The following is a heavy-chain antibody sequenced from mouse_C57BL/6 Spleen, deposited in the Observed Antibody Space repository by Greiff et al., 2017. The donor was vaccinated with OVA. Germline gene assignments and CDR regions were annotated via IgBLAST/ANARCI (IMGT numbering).Heavy chain of an antibody. J-gene: IGHJ4*01. D-gene: IGHD2-1*01. Sequence: EVQLVESEGGLVQPGSSMKLSCTASGFPFSDYYMAWVRQVPEKGLEWVANINYDGSSTYYLDSLKSRFIISRDNAKNILYLQMSSLKSEDTAMYYCARYGNYCYDAMDYWGQGTSVTVSS. CDR2: INYDGSST. CDR1: GFPFSDYY. CDR3: ARYGNYCYDAMDY. V-gene: IGHV5-16*02.